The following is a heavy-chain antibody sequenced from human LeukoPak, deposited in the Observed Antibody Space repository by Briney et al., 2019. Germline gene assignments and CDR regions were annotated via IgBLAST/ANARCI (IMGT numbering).Heavy chain of an antibody. CDR1: GGSISSGGYS. CDR3: ARVPAAEPGDDAFDI. J-gene: IGHJ3*02. V-gene: IGHV4-30-2*01. Sequence: SETLSLTCAVSGGSISSGGYSWSWIRQPPGKGLEWIGYIYHSGSTYYNPSLKSRVTISVDTSKNQFSLKLSSVTAADTAVYYCARVPAAEPGDDAFDIWGQGTMVTVSS. D-gene: IGHD2-2*01. CDR2: IYHSGST.